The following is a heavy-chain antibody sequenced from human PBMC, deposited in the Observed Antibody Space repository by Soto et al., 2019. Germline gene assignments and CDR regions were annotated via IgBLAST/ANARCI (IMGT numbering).Heavy chain of an antibody. CDR1: VFMFGSYW. J-gene: IGHJ4*02. V-gene: IGHV3-7*01. D-gene: IGHD6-19*01. Sequence: GGSLRLSCTASVFMFGSYWMTWVRHVPGKGLQWVANIKRDGSEKYYVDFVKGRFTISRDNADNSLYLQMNSVRDEDTAVYYCARVDWSIAVAGDYWGQGTLVTVSS. CDR3: ARVDWSIAVAGDY. CDR2: IKRDGSEK.